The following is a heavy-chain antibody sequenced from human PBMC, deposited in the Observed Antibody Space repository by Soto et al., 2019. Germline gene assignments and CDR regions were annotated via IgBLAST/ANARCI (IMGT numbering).Heavy chain of an antibody. V-gene: IGHV3-23*01. Sequence: LRLSCAASGFTFSSYAMTWVRQAPGKGLEWVATISFGGGNTYYADSLEGRFTISRDNSKNTLFLQMYDLRAEDTALYYCAKDGYCNGGSCYLYYLDSWGLGTPVTVSS. CDR2: ISFGGGNT. CDR1: GFTFSSYA. D-gene: IGHD2-15*01. CDR3: AKDGYCNGGSCYLYYLDS. J-gene: IGHJ4*02.